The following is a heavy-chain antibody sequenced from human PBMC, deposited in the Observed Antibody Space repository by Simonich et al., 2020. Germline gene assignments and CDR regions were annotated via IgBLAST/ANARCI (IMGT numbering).Heavy chain of an antibody. Sequence: QVQLQQWGAGLLKPSETLSLTCAVYGGSFSGYYWSWIRQPPGKGLEWIGEINHSGSTNNNPSLKSRVTRSVYPSKNQFSLKLISVTAADTAVYYCARPLGIVWAFDIWGQGTMVTVSS. CDR2: INHSGST. CDR3: ARPLGIVWAFDI. D-gene: IGHD3-16*01. J-gene: IGHJ3*02. CDR1: GGSFSGYY. V-gene: IGHV4-34*01.